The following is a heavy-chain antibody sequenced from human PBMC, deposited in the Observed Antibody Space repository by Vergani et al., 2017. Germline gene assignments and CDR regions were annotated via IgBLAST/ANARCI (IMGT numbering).Heavy chain of an antibody. J-gene: IGHJ4*02. D-gene: IGHD1-14*01. CDR2: INPNSGGT. CDR1: GYTFTAYF. CDR3: ARVGTSANRDSFDY. Sequence: QVQLVQSGAEVKKPGASVKVSCKASGYTFTAYFMHWVRQATGQGLEWLGWINPNSGGTNYAPKVQGRVTMTRDTSNSTAYMELSNLRSVDTAVYYCARVGTSANRDSFDYWGQGTLVTVSS. V-gene: IGHV1-2*02.